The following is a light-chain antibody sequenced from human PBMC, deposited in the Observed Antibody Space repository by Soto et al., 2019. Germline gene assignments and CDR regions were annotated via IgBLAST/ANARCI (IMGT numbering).Light chain of an antibody. J-gene: IGKJ1*01. Sequence: DIQMTQSPSTLSASVGDRVTITCRASQSISSWLAWYQLKPGKAPKLLIYDASGLESGVPSRFSGSGSGTEFTPTIRRLQPDNFAIYYCQQYNSYRTFGQGTKVEIK. CDR2: DAS. CDR1: QSISSW. V-gene: IGKV1-5*01. CDR3: QQYNSYRT.